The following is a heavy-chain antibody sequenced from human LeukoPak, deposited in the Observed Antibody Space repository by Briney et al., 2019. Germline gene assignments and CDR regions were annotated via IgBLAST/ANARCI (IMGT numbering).Heavy chain of an antibody. CDR1: GGSISSYY. CDR2: IYTSGST. J-gene: IGHJ4*02. Sequence: SEALSLTCTVSGGSISSYYWSWIRQPAGKGLEWIGRIYTSGSTNYNPPLKSRVTMSVDTSKNQFSLKLSSVTAADTAVYYCASSPRVYGDYYYFDYWGQGTLVTVSS. CDR3: ASSPRVYGDYYYFDY. D-gene: IGHD4-17*01. V-gene: IGHV4-4*07.